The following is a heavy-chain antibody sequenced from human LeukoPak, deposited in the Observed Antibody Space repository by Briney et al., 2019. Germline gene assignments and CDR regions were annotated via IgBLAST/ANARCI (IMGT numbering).Heavy chain of an antibody. Sequence: GGSLRLSCAASGFTFSSYWMHWVRQAPGKGLVWVSRINSDGSSTSYADSVKGRFTISRDNAKNTLYLQMNSLRAEDTAVYYCAREEGIVGATGPGAFDIWGQGTMVTVSS. J-gene: IGHJ3*02. D-gene: IGHD1-26*01. CDR1: GFTFSSYW. CDR2: INSDGSST. V-gene: IGHV3-74*01. CDR3: AREEGIVGATGPGAFDI.